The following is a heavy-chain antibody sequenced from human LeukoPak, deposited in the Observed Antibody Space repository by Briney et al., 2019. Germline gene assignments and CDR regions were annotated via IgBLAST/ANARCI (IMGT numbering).Heavy chain of an antibody. Sequence: PGGSLRLSCAASGFTFSDSAVSWIRHSPGEGLKWVSSISDTGGRTYYADSVKGRFTITRDNSRNTVNLQMNSPRAGGTARYYCAKGGQDFDFWRFDLWGQGILVIVSS. V-gene: IGHV3-23*01. D-gene: IGHD3-3*01. CDR1: GFTFSDSA. CDR3: AKGGQDFDFWRFDL. J-gene: IGHJ5*02. CDR2: ISDTGGRT.